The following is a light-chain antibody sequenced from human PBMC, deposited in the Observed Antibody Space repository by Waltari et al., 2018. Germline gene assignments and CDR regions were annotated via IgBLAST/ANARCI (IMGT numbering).Light chain of an antibody. CDR3: QSYDSSTVI. Sequence: NFILAQPHSVSESPGKTVTISCTRSSGTIASNYVQWYQQRPGSAPTTVIYEDNQRPSGVPDRFFGSVDSSSNSASLTISGLKTEDEADYYCQSYDSSTVIFGGGTKLTVL. V-gene: IGLV6-57*03. CDR2: EDN. J-gene: IGLJ2*01. CDR1: SGTIASNY.